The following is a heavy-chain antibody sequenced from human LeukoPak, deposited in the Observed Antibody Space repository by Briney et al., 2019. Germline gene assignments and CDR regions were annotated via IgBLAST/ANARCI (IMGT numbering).Heavy chain of an antibody. Sequence: GGSLRLSCAASGFTFSDYYMDWVRQAPGKGLEWVGRARNRANGYTTEYAASVKGRFTISRDDSKNSLYLQMNSLETEDTAVYYCARGGDLIVGATGFDYWGQGTLVTVSS. J-gene: IGHJ4*02. CDR2: ARNRANGYTT. D-gene: IGHD1-26*01. V-gene: IGHV3-72*01. CDR3: ARGGDLIVGATGFDY. CDR1: GFTFSDYY.